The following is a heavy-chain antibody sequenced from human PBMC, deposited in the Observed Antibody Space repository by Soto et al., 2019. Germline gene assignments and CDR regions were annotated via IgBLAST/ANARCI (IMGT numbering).Heavy chain of an antibody. Sequence: AVKVPCKASGGSFSSLVISWLRQAPGQGPEWMGGINPMLGVANFAQKFQDRVTITADESTTTAYMELSSLRSEDTAVYYCARGPAQFDPWGQGTLVTVSS. V-gene: IGHV1-69*10. J-gene: IGHJ5*02. CDR3: ARGPAQFDP. D-gene: IGHD2-2*01. CDR2: INPMLGVA. CDR1: GGSFSSLV.